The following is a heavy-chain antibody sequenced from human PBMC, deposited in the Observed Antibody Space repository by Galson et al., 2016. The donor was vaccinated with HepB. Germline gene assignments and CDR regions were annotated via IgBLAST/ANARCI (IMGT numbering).Heavy chain of an antibody. V-gene: IGHV3-33*08. Sequence: SLRLSCAASGFTFSHYWVIWVRQAPGKGLEWVAVMWYDGSKKYYADSVKGRFTISRDTSQRTLHLQMNSVRVEDTAVYYCARDSPYYGFLKWAFDYWGQGTLVTVSS. CDR2: MWYDGSKK. D-gene: IGHD3-9*01. J-gene: IGHJ4*02. CDR1: GFTFSHYW. CDR3: ARDSPYYGFLKWAFDY.